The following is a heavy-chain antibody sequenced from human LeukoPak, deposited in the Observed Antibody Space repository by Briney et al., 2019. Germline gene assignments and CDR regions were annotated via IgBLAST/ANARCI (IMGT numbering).Heavy chain of an antibody. Sequence: GALRLSCAASGFTFSSYGMSWVRQAPGKGLEWVSAISGSGGSTYYADSVKGRFTISRDNSKNTLYLQMNSLRAENTAVYYCAKRDSYGWDFDYWGQGTLVTVSS. CDR2: ISGSGGST. V-gene: IGHV3-23*01. CDR3: AKRDSYGWDFDY. CDR1: GFTFSSYG. D-gene: IGHD5-18*01. J-gene: IGHJ4*02.